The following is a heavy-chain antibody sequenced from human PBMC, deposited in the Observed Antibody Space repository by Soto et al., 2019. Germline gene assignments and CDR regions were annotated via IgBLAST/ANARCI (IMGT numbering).Heavy chain of an antibody. V-gene: IGHV1-69*02. CDR3: ARSRSCTSDTRHTPQPFDY. CDR1: GGTFSSDS. D-gene: IGHD2-8*02. Sequence: SVKVSCKASGGTFSSDSINWVRQTPGQGLEWMGRTIPFLDVTNYAQKFQGRVTIAADKATSIAYLELNSLKSEDTAVYYCARSRSCTSDTRHTPQPFDYWSQGTLVTVSS. CDR2: TIPFLDVT. J-gene: IGHJ4*02.